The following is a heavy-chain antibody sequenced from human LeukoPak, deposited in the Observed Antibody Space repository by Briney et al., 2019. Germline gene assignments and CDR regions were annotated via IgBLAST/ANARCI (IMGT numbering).Heavy chain of an antibody. CDR1: GGSISSGDYY. Sequence: SQTLSLTCTVSGGSISSGDYYWSWIRQPPGKGLEWIGYIYYSGSTYYSPSLKSRVTISVDTSKNQFSLKLSSVTAADTAVYYCASSPPTIVVGYFDLWGRGTLVTVSS. J-gene: IGHJ2*01. V-gene: IGHV4-30-4*01. CDR3: ASSPPTIVVGYFDL. D-gene: IGHD2-15*01. CDR2: IYYSGST.